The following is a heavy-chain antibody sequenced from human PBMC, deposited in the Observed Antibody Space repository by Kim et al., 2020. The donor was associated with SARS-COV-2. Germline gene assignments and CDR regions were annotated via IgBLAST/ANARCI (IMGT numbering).Heavy chain of an antibody. D-gene: IGHD2-2*02. J-gene: IGHJ3*02. CDR1: GGTFSSYA. CDR3: AAGGYIVVVPAAIQFEAFDI. V-gene: IGHV1-69*13. CDR2: IIPIFGTA. Sequence: SVKVSCKASGGTFSSYAISWVRQAPGQGLEWMGGIIPIFGTANYAQKFQGRVTITADESTSTAYMELSSLRSEDTAVYYCAAGGYIVVVPAAIQFEAFDIWGQGTMVTVSS.